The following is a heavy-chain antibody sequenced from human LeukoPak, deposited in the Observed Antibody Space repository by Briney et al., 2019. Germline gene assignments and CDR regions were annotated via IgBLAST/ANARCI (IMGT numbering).Heavy chain of an antibody. Sequence: SETLSLTCDVYGGSFSGYYWSWIRQPPGKGLEWIGEINHSGRTNYNPSLKSRVTISVDTSKNQFSLKLSSLTAANTAVYYSARLRRSRLAEFDYWGQGTLVTVSS. CDR2: INHSGRT. CDR3: ARLRRSRLAEFDY. D-gene: IGHD3-3*02. V-gene: IGHV4-34*01. CDR1: GGSFSGYY. J-gene: IGHJ4*02.